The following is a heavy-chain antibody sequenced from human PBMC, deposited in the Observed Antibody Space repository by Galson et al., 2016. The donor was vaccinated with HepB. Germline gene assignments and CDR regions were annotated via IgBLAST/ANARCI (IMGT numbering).Heavy chain of an antibody. CDR2: IKNKTNSYTT. Sequence: SLRLSCAASGFTFSTYSMNWVRQAPGKGLEWVGRIKNKTNSYTTEYAASVKGRFTISRDDSKKSVYLQMNSLKTEDTAVYFCVRGPGIVGATGFDYWGQGTLVIVSS. D-gene: IGHD1-26*01. CDR1: GFTFSTYS. V-gene: IGHV3-72*01. J-gene: IGHJ4*02. CDR3: VRGPGIVGATGFDY.